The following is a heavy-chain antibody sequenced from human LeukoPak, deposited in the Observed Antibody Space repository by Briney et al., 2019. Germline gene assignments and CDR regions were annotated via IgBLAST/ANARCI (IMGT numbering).Heavy chain of an antibody. Sequence: GASVKVSCKASGYTFTGYYMHWVRQAPGQGLEWMGRINPNSGGTNYAQKFQGRVTMTRDTSISTAYMELSRLRSDDTAVYYCARALNYGDYVTDYWGQGTLVTVSS. CDR2: INPNSGGT. CDR1: GYTFTGYY. V-gene: IGHV1-2*06. J-gene: IGHJ4*02. D-gene: IGHD4-17*01. CDR3: ARALNYGDYVTDY.